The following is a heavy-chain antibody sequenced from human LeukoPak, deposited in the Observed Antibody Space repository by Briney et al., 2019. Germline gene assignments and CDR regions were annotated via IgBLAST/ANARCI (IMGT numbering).Heavy chain of an antibody. J-gene: IGHJ4*02. Sequence: SETLSLTCAVYGGSFSGYYWSWTRQPPGKGLEWIGEINHSGSTNCNPSLKSRVTISVDTSKNQFSLKLSSVTAADTAVYYCARYDFWSGRTYYFDYWGQGTLVTVSS. D-gene: IGHD3-3*01. V-gene: IGHV4-34*01. CDR1: GGSFSGYY. CDR3: ARYDFWSGRTYYFDY. CDR2: INHSGST.